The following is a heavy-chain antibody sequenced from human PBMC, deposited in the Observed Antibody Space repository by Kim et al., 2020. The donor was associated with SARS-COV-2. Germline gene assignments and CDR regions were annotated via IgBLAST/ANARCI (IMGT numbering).Heavy chain of an antibody. CDR2: IKQDGSEK. CDR3: ARDVVRGAHWIRPNWFDP. Sequence: GGSLRLSCAASGFTFSSYWMSWVRQAPGKGLEWVANIKQDGSEKYYVDSVKGRFTISRDNAKNSLYLQMNSLRAEDTAVYYCARDVVRGAHWIRPNWFDPWGQGTLVTVSS. V-gene: IGHV3-7*01. D-gene: IGHD3-10*01. CDR1: GFTFSSYW. J-gene: IGHJ5*02.